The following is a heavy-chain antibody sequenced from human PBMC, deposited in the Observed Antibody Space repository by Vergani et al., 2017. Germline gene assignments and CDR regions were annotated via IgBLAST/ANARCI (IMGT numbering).Heavy chain of an antibody. CDR1: GFTFRTHT. J-gene: IGHJ2*01. D-gene: IGHD5-12*01. V-gene: IGHV3-48*01. Sequence: VQLVESGGGLVERGGSLRLSCEASGFTFRTHTMNWVRQAPGKGLEWVSDISRSSRSIYYADSVKGRFTISRDNAKNSLYLQMKSLRAEDTAVYYCARDVGGYSDYGFGFDLWGRGTLVTVSS. CDR2: ISRSSRSI. CDR3: ARDVGGYSDYGFGFDL.